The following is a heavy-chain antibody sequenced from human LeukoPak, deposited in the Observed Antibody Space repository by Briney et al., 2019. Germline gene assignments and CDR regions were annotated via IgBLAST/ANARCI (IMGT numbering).Heavy chain of an antibody. CDR3: ARGVPPTTVVTPGWFDP. CDR1: GGSFSGYY. J-gene: IGHJ5*02. D-gene: IGHD4-23*01. V-gene: IGHV4-34*01. CDR2: INHSGST. Sequence: PSETLSLTCAVYGGSFSGYYWSWIRQPPGKGLEWIWEINHSGSTNYNPSLKSRVTISVDTSKNQFSLELSSVTAADTAVYYRARGVPPTTVVTPGWFDPWGQGTLVTVSS.